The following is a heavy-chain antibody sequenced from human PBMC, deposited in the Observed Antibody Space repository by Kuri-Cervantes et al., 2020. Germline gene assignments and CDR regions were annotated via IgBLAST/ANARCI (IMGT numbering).Heavy chain of an antibody. D-gene: IGHD1-26*01. V-gene: IGHV3-23*01. Sequence: GGSLRLSCAASGFTFSSYAMSWVRQAPGKELEWVSAITDSGDHTFHADSVRGRFTISRDNSRNTLYLQMNSLRGEDTAVYYCAKGSRTSRPYFFDYWGQRTLVTVSS. CDR1: GFTFSSYA. CDR3: AKGSRTSRPYFFDY. CDR2: ITDSGDHT. J-gene: IGHJ4*02.